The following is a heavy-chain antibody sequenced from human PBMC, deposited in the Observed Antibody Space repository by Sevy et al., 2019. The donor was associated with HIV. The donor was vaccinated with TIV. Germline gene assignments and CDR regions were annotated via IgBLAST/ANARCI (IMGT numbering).Heavy chain of an antibody. V-gene: IGHV2-5*02. CDR1: WFSLNTPGVG. J-gene: IGHJ2*01. Sequence: SGPTLVKPRQTLTLTCSFSWFSLNTPGVGVGWIRQPPGQALQWLAFISWDDDELYSPSLKTRLTVAKDTSKNQVFLTMTLMDPVDSATYYCAHSLYYDSAGYYYEGGGVWHYDLWGRGTLVTVSS. CDR3: AHSLYYDSAGYYYEGGGVWHYDL. D-gene: IGHD3-22*01. CDR2: ISWDDDE.